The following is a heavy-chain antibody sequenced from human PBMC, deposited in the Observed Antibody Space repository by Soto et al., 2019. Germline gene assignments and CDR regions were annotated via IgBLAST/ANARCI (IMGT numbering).Heavy chain of an antibody. V-gene: IGHV1-18*04. Sequence: QVQLVQSGPEVKKPVASVKLSCKASGYIFTSYTVTWVRQAPGQGLEWMGWVSAYTGETQYAQRFHGTVTMTTNTSTSTAYMEMRSLKSDDTAVYYCARGGNWNYVGAFDIWGQGTMVTVSS. D-gene: IGHD1-7*01. CDR2: VSAYTGET. J-gene: IGHJ3*02. CDR3: ARGGNWNYVGAFDI. CDR1: GYIFTSYT.